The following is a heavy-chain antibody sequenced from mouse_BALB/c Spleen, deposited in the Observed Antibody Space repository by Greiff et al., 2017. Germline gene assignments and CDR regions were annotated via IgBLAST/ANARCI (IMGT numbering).Heavy chain of an antibody. V-gene: IGHV5-12-1*01. Sequence: EVMLVESGGGLVKPGGSLKLSCAASGFAFSSYDMSWVRQTPEKRLEWVAYISSGGGSTYYPDTVKGRFTISRDNAKNTLYLQMSSLKSEDTAMYYCARQGDYGYGAMDYWGQGTSVTVSS. CDR2: ISSGGGST. CDR3: ARQGDYGYGAMDY. CDR1: GFAFSSYD. J-gene: IGHJ4*01. D-gene: IGHD1-2*01.